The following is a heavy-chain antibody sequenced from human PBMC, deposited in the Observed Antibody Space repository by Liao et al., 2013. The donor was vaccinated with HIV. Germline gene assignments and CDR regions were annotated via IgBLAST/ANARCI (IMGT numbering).Heavy chain of an antibody. CDR2: IYYSGST. CDR1: GGSISSYY. CDR3: ARSGSDYYDSSGYLIDL. Sequence: QVQLQESGPGLVKPSETLSLTCTVSGGSISSYYWSWIRQPAGKGLEWIGSIYYSGSTYYNPSLKSRVTISVDTSKNQFSLKLSSVTAADTAVYYCARSGSDYYDSSGYLIDLWGRGTLVTVSS. J-gene: IGHJ2*01. V-gene: IGHV4-4*07. D-gene: IGHD3-22*01.